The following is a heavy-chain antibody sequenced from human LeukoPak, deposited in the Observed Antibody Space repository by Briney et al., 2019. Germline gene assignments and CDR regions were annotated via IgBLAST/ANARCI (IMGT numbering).Heavy chain of an antibody. V-gene: IGHV3-30*02. CDR1: GFTFSSYG. CDR3: AKPTLWFGESPLDY. Sequence: GGSLRLSCAASGFTFSSYGMHWVRQAPGKGLEWVAFIRYDGSNKYYADSVKGRFTISRDNSKNTLYLQTNSLRAEDTAVYYCAKPTLWFGESPLDYWGQGTLVTVSS. J-gene: IGHJ4*02. CDR2: IRYDGSNK. D-gene: IGHD3-10*01.